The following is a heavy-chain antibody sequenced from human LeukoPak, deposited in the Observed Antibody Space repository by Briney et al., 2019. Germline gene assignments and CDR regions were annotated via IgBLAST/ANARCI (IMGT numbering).Heavy chain of an antibody. CDR2: ISGSGGST. D-gene: IGHD1-26*01. CDR1: GFTFSSYA. V-gene: IGHV3-23*01. CDR3: AKDPYSGSQTPDY. J-gene: IGHJ4*02. Sequence: PGGSLRLSCAASGFTFSSYAMSWVRQAPGKGLEWVSAISGSGGSTYYADSVKGRFTISRDNSKDTLYLQMNSLRAEDTAVYYCAKDPYSGSQTPDYWGQGTLVTVSS.